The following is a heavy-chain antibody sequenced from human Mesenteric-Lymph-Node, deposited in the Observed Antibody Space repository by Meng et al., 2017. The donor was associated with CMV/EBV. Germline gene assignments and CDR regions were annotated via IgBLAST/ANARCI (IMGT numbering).Heavy chain of an antibody. Sequence: GSLRLSCTVSGYSISSGYYWGWIRQPPGKGLEWIGYIYYSGSTNYNPSLKSRVTISVDTSKNQFSLKLSSVTAADTAVYYCARDRMFDPWGQGTLVTVSS. CDR2: IYYSGST. J-gene: IGHJ5*02. CDR3: ARDRMFDP. CDR1: GYSISSGYY. V-gene: IGHV4-61*01. D-gene: IGHD2-15*01.